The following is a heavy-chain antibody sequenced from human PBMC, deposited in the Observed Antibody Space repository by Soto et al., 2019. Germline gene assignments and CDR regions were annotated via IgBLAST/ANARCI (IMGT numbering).Heavy chain of an antibody. Sequence: PSQTLSLTCTVYGGSFSGHYWSWIRQPPGKGLEWIGEINHSGSTNYNPSLKSRVTISVDTSKNQFSLKLSSVTAADTAVYYCASLMGGWRRNWFDPWGQGTLVTVSS. CDR2: INHSGST. J-gene: IGHJ5*02. CDR1: GGSFSGHY. CDR3: ASLMGGWRRNWFDP. V-gene: IGHV4-34*01. D-gene: IGHD6-19*01.